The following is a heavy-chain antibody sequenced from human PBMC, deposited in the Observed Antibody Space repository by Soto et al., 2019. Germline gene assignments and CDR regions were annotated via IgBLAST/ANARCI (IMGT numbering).Heavy chain of an antibody. CDR2: IYYSGST. Sequence: SETLSLTCTVSGGSISSGGYYWSWIRQHPGKGLEWIGYIYYSGSTNYNPSLKSRVTISVDTSKNQFSLKLSSVTAADTAVYYCAREPFDWLWPFDYWGQGTLVTVSS. V-gene: IGHV4-31*03. CDR1: GGSISSGGYY. D-gene: IGHD3-9*01. CDR3: AREPFDWLWPFDY. J-gene: IGHJ4*02.